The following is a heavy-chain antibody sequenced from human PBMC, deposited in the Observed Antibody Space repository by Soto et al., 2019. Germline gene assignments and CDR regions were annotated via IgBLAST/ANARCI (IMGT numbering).Heavy chain of an antibody. D-gene: IGHD3-22*01. CDR1: GDSITSTSY. Sequence: QVQLQESGPGLVKPSGTLSLTCGVSGDSITSTSYWSWVRQPPGKGLEWIGEIYHSGGTNSNPSLKSRVTMSVDKSKNQCSLRLSSVTAADTALYCCARVSKDASGYYYGAFDIWGQGTIVTVSS. J-gene: IGHJ3*02. V-gene: IGHV4-4*01. CDR2: IYHSGGT. CDR3: ARVSKDASGYYYGAFDI.